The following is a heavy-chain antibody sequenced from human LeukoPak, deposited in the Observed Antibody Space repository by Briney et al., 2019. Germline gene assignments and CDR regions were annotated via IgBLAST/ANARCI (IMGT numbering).Heavy chain of an antibody. Sequence: SQTLSLTCAISGDSVSSNSTAWNWIRQSPSRGLEWLGRTYYRSKCYNYYALSVKSRITINPDTSKNQFSLQLNSVTPEDTAVYYCVREYSSSGLAFDYWGPGTLVTVSS. CDR1: GDSVSSNSTA. CDR2: TYYRSKCYN. J-gene: IGHJ4*02. V-gene: IGHV6-1*01. D-gene: IGHD6-19*01. CDR3: VREYSSSGLAFDY.